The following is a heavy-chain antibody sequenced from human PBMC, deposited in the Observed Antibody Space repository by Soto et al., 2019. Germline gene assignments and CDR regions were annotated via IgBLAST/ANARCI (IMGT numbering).Heavy chain of an antibody. Sequence: SETLSLTCTVSGGSISSSSYYWGWIRQPPGKGLEWIGSIYYSGSTYYNPSLKSRVTISVDTSKNQFSLKLSSVTAADTAVYYCARHFKHLGELPNNWFDPWGQGTLVTVSS. J-gene: IGHJ5*02. D-gene: IGHD3-16*01. V-gene: IGHV4-39*01. CDR2: IYYSGST. CDR1: GGSISSSSYY. CDR3: ARHFKHLGELPNNWFDP.